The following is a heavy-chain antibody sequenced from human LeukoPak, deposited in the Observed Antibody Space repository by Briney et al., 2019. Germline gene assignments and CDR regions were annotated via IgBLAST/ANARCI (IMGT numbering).Heavy chain of an antibody. V-gene: IGHV4-59*01. J-gene: IGHJ4*02. D-gene: IGHD4-17*01. CDR3: ATQGTNYGDYGLDY. Sequence: SETLSLTCTVSGGSISSYYWSWIRQPPGKGLEWIGYIYYSGSTNYNPSLKSRVTITVDTSKNQFSLKLSSVTAADTAVYYCATQGTNYGDYGLDYWGQGTLVTVSS. CDR1: GGSISSYY. CDR2: IYYSGST.